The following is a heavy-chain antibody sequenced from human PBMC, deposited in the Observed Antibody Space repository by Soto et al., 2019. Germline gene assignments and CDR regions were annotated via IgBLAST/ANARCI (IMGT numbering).Heavy chain of an antibody. D-gene: IGHD2-2*01. CDR2: INAGNGNT. Sequence: QVQLVQSGAEVKKPGASVKVSCKASGYTFTSYAMHWVRQAPGQRLEWMGWINAGNGNTKYSQKFQGRVTITRDTSASTAYMELSSLRSEDTAVYYCARGGGRYCISTSCYFYYYYMDVWGKGTTVTVSS. J-gene: IGHJ6*03. CDR1: GYTFTSYA. CDR3: ARGGGRYCISTSCYFYYYYMDV. V-gene: IGHV1-3*01.